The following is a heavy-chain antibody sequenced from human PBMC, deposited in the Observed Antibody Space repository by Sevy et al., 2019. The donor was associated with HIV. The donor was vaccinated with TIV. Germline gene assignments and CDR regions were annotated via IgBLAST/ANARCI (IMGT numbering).Heavy chain of an antibody. Sequence: GGSLRLSCKGFGYKFTRYWIGWVRQMPGKGLEWMGIIYPGDSDTRYSPSFQGQVTISADKSISTAYLQWGSLKASDTAMYYCARVDLPPGIAAAGSYYGMDVWGQGTTVTVSS. V-gene: IGHV5-51*01. CDR3: ARVDLPPGIAAAGSYYGMDV. D-gene: IGHD6-13*01. J-gene: IGHJ6*02. CDR2: IYPGDSDT. CDR1: GYKFTRYW.